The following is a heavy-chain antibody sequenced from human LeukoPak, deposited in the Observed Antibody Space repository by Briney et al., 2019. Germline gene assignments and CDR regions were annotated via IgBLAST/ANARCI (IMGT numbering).Heavy chain of an antibody. D-gene: IGHD6-19*01. J-gene: IGHJ4*02. CDR2: INYGGST. Sequence: SETLSLTCTVSGGSISSSSYYWGWIRQPPGKGLEWIGNINYGGSTIYNPSLKSRVTISVDTSRNHFSLKVTSVTAADTAMYYCARLGLHSSGWHIYYYDYWGQGSLVIASS. CDR3: ARLGLHSSGWHIYYYDY. V-gene: IGHV4-39*02. CDR1: GGSISSSSYY.